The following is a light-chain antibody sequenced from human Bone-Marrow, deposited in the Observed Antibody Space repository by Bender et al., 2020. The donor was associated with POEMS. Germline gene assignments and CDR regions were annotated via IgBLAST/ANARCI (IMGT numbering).Light chain of an antibody. V-gene: IGLV3-25*03. CDR1: KLGEEY. Sequence: SYELTQPPSVSVSPGQTATITCSGEKLGEEYACWYQQKPGQSPVVVIYQDTKRPSGIPERFSGSSSGTTVTLTISGVQAEDEADYYCQSTDGSGTYVIFGGGTKLTVL. CDR2: QDT. J-gene: IGLJ2*01. CDR3: QSTDGSGTYVI.